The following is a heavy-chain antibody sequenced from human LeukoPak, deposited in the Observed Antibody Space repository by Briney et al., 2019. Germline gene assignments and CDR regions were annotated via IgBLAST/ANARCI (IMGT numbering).Heavy chain of an antibody. Sequence: GASVKVSCKASGYTFTGYYMHWVRQAPGQGLEWMGWINPNSGGTNYAQKFQGRVTMTRDTPISTAYMELSRLRSDDTAVYYCASSSSWYERDYYYYYGMDVWGQGTTVTVSS. J-gene: IGHJ6*02. V-gene: IGHV1-2*02. CDR3: ASSSSWYERDYYYYYGMDV. D-gene: IGHD6-13*01. CDR1: GYTFTGYY. CDR2: INPNSGGT.